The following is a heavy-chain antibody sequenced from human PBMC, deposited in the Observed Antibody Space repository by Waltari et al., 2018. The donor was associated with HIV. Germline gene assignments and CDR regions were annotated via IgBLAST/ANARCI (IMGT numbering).Heavy chain of an antibody. Sequence: EVELLESGGKLVPPGGSLRLSCEVGGFTFGAYFMNWVRQGPGKGLQWVAGISGDGENSFCIDSLRGRATVSRANSKNTLFLEISNLRFEDTATYYCARTFGVVWGAPKFFDHWGRGTLVSVSS. D-gene: IGHD3-10*01. CDR2: ISGDGENS. CDR1: GFTFGAYF. V-gene: IGHV3-23*01. J-gene: IGHJ4*02. CDR3: ARTFGVVWGAPKFFDH.